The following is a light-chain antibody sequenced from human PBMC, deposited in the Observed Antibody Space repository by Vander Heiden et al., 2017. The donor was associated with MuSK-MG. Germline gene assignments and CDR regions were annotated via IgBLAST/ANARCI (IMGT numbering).Light chain of an antibody. J-gene: IGKJ2*01. CDR1: QDISNY. Sequence: DIQMTQSPSSLSASVGDRVTITCRASQDISNYLAWYQQKPGKVPKLLIYAASTLQSGFPSRFSGSGSGTDFTLTISSLQVEDVATYYCQKDNSAPYTFGQGTKLEIK. CDR2: AAS. CDR3: QKDNSAPYT. V-gene: IGKV1-27*01.